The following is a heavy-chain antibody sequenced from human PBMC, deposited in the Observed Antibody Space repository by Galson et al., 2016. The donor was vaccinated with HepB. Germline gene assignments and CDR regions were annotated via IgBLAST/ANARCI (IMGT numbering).Heavy chain of an antibody. D-gene: IGHD3-22*01. CDR3: AQYYYDSSGYVEYFQN. CDR1: GFTLTTYW. J-gene: IGHJ1*01. V-gene: IGHV3-7*03. Sequence: SLRLSCAASGFTLTTYWMSWVRQAPGKGLEWVANIKPDGSEKYYVDSVKGRFTISRDNAKNSLYLQMNSLRAEDTAVYYCAQYYYDSSGYVEYFQNWGQGSRVTVSS. CDR2: IKPDGSEK.